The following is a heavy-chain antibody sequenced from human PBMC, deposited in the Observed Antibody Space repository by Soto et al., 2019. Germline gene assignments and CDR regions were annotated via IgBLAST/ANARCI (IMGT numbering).Heavy chain of an antibody. J-gene: IGHJ4*02. Sequence: GGSLRLSCVASGFSFSNYNMNWVRQAPGKGLEWVSYITDSIDTVHYADSVRGRFTISRDNAESSLYLQMNSLRDEDTAVYFCARDFGHGYYLYYWGRGTLVTVSS. CDR2: ITDSIDTV. D-gene: IGHD3-3*01. V-gene: IGHV3-48*02. CDR3: ARDFGHGYYLYY. CDR1: GFSFSNYN.